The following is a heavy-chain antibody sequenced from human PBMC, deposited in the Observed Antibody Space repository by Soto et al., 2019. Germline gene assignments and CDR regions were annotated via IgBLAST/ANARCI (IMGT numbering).Heavy chain of an antibody. Sequence: ALVQLSCKASGYTYTSYGISWGRQAPGQGLEWMGWISAYNGNTNYAQKLQGRVTMTTDTSTSTAYMELRSLRSDDTAVYYCARGRMGDYIGYWGQGTLVTVS. CDR2: ISAYNGNT. CDR3: ARGRMGDYIGY. V-gene: IGHV1-18*01. J-gene: IGHJ4*02. CDR1: GYTYTSYG.